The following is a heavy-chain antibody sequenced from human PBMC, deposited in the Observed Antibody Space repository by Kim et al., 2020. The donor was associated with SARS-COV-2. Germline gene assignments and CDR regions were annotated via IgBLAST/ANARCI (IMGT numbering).Heavy chain of an antibody. CDR3: AREGSSYDGSVISNWFDP. J-gene: IGHJ5*02. D-gene: IGHD3-10*01. Sequence: KGRITTSRDNSKNTLYLQMSSLRAEDTAVYYCAREGSSYDGSVISNWFDPWGQGTLVTVSS. V-gene: IGHV3-30*07.